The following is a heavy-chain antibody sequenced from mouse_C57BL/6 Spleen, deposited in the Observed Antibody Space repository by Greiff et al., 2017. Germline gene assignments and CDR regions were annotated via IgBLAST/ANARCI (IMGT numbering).Heavy chain of an antibody. CDR1: GFTFSDYG. CDR3: ARISYGYEAFGY. D-gene: IGHD2-2*01. CDR2: ISRGSSTI. V-gene: IGHV5-17*01. Sequence: DVHLVASGGGLVKPGWSLKLSCAASGFTFSDYGMHWVRQAPEKGLDWVAYISRGSSTIYYADTVKVRFTISRDNAKNTLFLQMTSLRSEDTARYYCARISYGYEAFGYWGQGTLVTVSA. J-gene: IGHJ3*01.